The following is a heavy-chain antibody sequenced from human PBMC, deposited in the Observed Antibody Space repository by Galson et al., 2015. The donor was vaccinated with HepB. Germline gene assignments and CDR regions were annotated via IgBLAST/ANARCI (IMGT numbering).Heavy chain of an antibody. Sequence: SETLSLTCTVSGGSISSSSYYWGWIRQPPGKGLEWIGSIYYSGSTYYNPSLKSRVTISVDTSKNQFSLKLSSVTAADTAVYYCAREPTYSIAARPGDGGFDYWGQGTLVTVFS. CDR2: IYYSGST. CDR1: GGSISSSSYY. J-gene: IGHJ4*02. D-gene: IGHD6-6*01. V-gene: IGHV4-39*02. CDR3: AREPTYSIAARPGDGGFDY.